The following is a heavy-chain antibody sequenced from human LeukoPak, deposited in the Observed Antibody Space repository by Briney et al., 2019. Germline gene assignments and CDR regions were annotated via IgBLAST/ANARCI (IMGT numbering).Heavy chain of an antibody. CDR1: GFTFSDSY. CDR2: INWNGGST. Sequence: PGGSLRLSCAASGFTFSDSYMTWIRQAPGKGLEWVSGINWNGGSTGYADSVKGRFTISRDNAKNSLYLQMNSLRAEDTAVYYCAKSGLNRFDYWGQGTLVTVSS. J-gene: IGHJ4*02. V-gene: IGHV3-20*04. D-gene: IGHD2-15*01. CDR3: AKSGLNRFDY.